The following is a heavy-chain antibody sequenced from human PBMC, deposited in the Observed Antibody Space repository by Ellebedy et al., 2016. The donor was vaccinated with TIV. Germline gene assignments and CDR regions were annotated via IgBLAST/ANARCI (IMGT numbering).Heavy chain of an antibody. J-gene: IGHJ3*02. CDR2: IYSGGYT. Sequence: GESLKISXAASGFPLRRYAMSWVRQAPGQGLEWVSVIYSGGYTYYADSVEGRFTISRDNSKNTLYLQMNSLRAEDTAVYYCANIWYGRSVDAFDIWGQGTRVTVSS. V-gene: IGHV3-53*01. CDR1: GFPLRRYA. CDR3: ANIWYGRSVDAFDI. D-gene: IGHD3-9*01.